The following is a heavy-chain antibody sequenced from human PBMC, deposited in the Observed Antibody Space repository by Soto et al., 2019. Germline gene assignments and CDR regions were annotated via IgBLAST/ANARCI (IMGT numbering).Heavy chain of an antibody. D-gene: IGHD2-2*02. Sequence: ASVKVSCKASGYTFTSYDINWVRQATGQGLEWMGWMNPNSGNTGYAQKFQGRVTMTRNTSISTAYMELSSLRSEDTAVYYCSRGSVDIVVVPAAIPEGSLTWFVPWGQGTLVTVSS. CDR1: GYTFTSYD. V-gene: IGHV1-8*02. J-gene: IGHJ5*02. CDR3: SRGSVDIVVVPAAIPEGSLTWFVP. CDR2: MNPNSGNT.